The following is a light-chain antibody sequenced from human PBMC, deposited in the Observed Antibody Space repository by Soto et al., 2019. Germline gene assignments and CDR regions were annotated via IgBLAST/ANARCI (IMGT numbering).Light chain of an antibody. CDR1: QSISSW. V-gene: IGKV1-5*03. CDR2: KAS. CDR3: QQYNSYSPIT. J-gene: IGKJ5*01. Sequence: DIQMTQSPSTLSGSVGDRVTITCWASQSISSWLAWYQQKPGKAPKLLIYKASSLESGVPSRFSGSGSGTEFTLTISSLQPDDFATYYCQQYNSYSPITFGQGTRLEIK.